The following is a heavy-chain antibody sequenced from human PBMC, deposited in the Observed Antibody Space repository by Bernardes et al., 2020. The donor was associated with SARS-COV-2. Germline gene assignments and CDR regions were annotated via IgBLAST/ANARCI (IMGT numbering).Heavy chain of an antibody. V-gene: IGHV3-23*01. J-gene: IGHJ4*02. CDR1: GFTFNNYA. Sequence: EGSLRLSCAASGFTFNNYAMTWVRQAPGKGLEWVSCIGDSDTYYADSVKGRFTISRDNSKNTFYLQMSSLRADDTAVYYCATGCRLQPLDYWGQGTLVTVSS. CDR3: ATGCRLQPLDY. CDR2: IGDSDT.